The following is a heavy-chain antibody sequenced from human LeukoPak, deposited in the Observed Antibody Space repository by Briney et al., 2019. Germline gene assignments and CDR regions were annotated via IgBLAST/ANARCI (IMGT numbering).Heavy chain of an antibody. V-gene: IGHV1-2*02. CDR3: ARGVWILTGYYIDY. J-gene: IGHJ4*02. CDR1: GYTFTGYY. Sequence: ASVKVSCKASGYTFTGYYMHWVRQAPGQGLEWMGWINPNSGGTNYAQKLQGRVTMTTDTSTSTAYMELRSLRSDDTAVYYCARGVWILTGYYIDYWGQGTLVTVSS. D-gene: IGHD3-9*01. CDR2: INPNSGGT.